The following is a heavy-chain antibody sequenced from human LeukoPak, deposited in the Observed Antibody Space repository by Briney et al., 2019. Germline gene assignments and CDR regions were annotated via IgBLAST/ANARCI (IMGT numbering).Heavy chain of an antibody. CDR3: ARDLRSKYYYYYGMDV. J-gene: IGHJ6*02. CDR2: INAGNGNT. CDR1: GYTFTSYG. Sequence: ASVKVSCKASGYTFTSYGISWVRQAPGQRLEWMGWINAGNGNTKYSQKFQGRVTITRDTSASTAYMELSSLRSEDTAVYYCARDLRSKYYYYYGMDVWGQGTTVTVSS. V-gene: IGHV1-3*01. D-gene: IGHD4-17*01.